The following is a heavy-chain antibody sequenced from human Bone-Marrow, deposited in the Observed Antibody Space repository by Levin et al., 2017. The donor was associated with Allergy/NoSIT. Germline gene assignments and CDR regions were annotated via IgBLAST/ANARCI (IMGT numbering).Heavy chain of an antibody. CDR1: GGSVSSGSYY. Sequence: ASETLSLTCTVSGGSVSSGSYYWSWIRQPPGKGLEWIAYIHYSGSTNYNPSHRSRVSMSVDTSKKQFYLRLSSVTAADTAVYYCARGIAAYYYFDYWGQGTLVTVSS. J-gene: IGHJ4*02. V-gene: IGHV4-61*01. D-gene: IGHD6-13*01. CDR2: IHYSGST. CDR3: ARGIAAYYYFDY.